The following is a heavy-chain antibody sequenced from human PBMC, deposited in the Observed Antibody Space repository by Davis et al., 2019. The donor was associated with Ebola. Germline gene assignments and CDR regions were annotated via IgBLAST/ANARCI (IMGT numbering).Heavy chain of an antibody. J-gene: IGHJ6*02. CDR1: GFTLSSHW. CDR3: AKGRYSSSSYYGMDV. V-gene: IGHV3-21*01. D-gene: IGHD6-6*01. CDR2: ISGSSNDI. Sequence: GESLKISCAASGFTLSSHWMGWVRQAPGKGLEWVSSISGSSNDIYYADSVKGRFTISRDNAKNSLFLQMNSLRAEDTAVYYCAKGRYSSSSYYGMDVWGQGTTVTVSS.